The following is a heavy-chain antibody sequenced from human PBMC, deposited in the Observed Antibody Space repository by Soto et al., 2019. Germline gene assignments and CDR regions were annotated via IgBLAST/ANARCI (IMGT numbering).Heavy chain of an antibody. CDR2: ISAYNGNT. CDR1: GYGFTDYG. CDR3: ARRRDGYNFYFDS. Sequence: XSVNVSSEPSGYGFTDYGISWVRQAPGQGREWMGWISAYNGNTNYAQKLQGRVTMTTDTSTSTAYMELRSLRSDDTAVYYCARRRDGYNFYFDSWGQGSLVTVSS. V-gene: IGHV1-18*04. J-gene: IGHJ4*02. D-gene: IGHD5-12*01.